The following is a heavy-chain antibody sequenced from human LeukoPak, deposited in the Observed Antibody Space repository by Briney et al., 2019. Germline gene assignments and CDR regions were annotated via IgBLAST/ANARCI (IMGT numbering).Heavy chain of an antibody. V-gene: IGHV1-2*06. CDR2: INPNSGGT. D-gene: IGHD5-12*01. Sequence: GASVKVSCKASGYTFTGYYMHWVRQAPGQGLEWMGRINPNSGGTNYAQKFQGRVTMTRDTSISTAYMELSRLRSDDTAVYYCARDLSGDRLGFDPWGQGTLVTVSS. J-gene: IGHJ5*02. CDR1: GYTFTGYY. CDR3: ARDLSGDRLGFDP.